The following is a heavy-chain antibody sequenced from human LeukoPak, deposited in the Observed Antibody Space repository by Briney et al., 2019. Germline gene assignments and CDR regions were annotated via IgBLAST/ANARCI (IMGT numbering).Heavy chain of an antibody. J-gene: IGHJ4*02. CDR3: ASGGAAAQLYYFDY. D-gene: IGHD6-13*01. Sequence: GASVKVSCKASGGTFSSYAISWVRQAPGQGLEWMGGIIPIFGTANYAQKFQGRVTITTDESTSTAYMELSSLRSEDTAVYYCASGGAAAQLYYFDYWGQGTLVTVSS. CDR2: IIPIFGTA. CDR1: GGTFSSYA. V-gene: IGHV1-69*05.